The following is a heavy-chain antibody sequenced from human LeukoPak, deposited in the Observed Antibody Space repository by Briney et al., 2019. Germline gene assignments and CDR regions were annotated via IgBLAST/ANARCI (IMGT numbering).Heavy chain of an antibody. CDR1: GFTFSSYA. J-gene: IGHJ3*02. CDR2: ISGSGGST. V-gene: IGHV3-23*01. Sequence: QPGGSLRLSCAASGFTFSSYAMSWVRQAPGKGLKWVSAISGSGGSTYYADSVKGRFTISRDNSKNTLYLQMNSLRAEDTAVYYCAKDLWYSSSWTPGAFDIWGQGTMVTVSS. CDR3: AKDLWYSSSWTPGAFDI. D-gene: IGHD6-13*01.